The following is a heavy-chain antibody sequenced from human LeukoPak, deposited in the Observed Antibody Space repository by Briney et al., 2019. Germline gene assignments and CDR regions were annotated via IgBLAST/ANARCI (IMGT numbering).Heavy chain of an antibody. Sequence: GRSLRLSCAASGFTFDDYAMYWVRQAPGKGLEWVSGISWNSGSIGYADSVKGRFTISRDNAKNSLYLQMNSLRAEDMALYYCAKARFSSSWYSGSYFDYWGQGTLVTVSS. CDR3: AKARFSSSWYSGSYFDY. V-gene: IGHV3-9*03. CDR2: ISWNSGSI. J-gene: IGHJ4*02. D-gene: IGHD6-13*01. CDR1: GFTFDDYA.